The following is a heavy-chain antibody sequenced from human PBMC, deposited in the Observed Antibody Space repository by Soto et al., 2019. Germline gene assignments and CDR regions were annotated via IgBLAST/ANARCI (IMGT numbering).Heavy chain of an antibody. CDR2: IYSGGST. CDR1: GFTVSSNY. V-gene: IGHV3-53*01. Sequence: PVGSLRLSCAASGFTVSSNYMSWVRQAPGKGLEWVSVIYSGGSTYYADSVKGRFTISRDNSKNTLYLQMNSLRAEDTAVYYCAREVRYFDWLFGHFDYWGQGTLVTVS. D-gene: IGHD3-9*01. CDR3: AREVRYFDWLFGHFDY. J-gene: IGHJ4*02.